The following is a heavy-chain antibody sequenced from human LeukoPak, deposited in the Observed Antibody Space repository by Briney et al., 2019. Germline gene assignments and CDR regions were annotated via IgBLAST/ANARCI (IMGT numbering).Heavy chain of an antibody. J-gene: IGHJ4*02. CDR1: GFTFSSYA. CDR2: IIGSGGST. Sequence: PGGSLRLSCAASGFTFSSYAMNWVRQAPGKGLAWVSSIIGSGGSTYYADSVKGRFTISRDNSKNTLYLQMNSLRAEDTAVYFCAKVVAHYYDSSGYYWRGFDYWGQGSLVTVSS. V-gene: IGHV3-23*01. CDR3: AKVVAHYYDSSGYYWRGFDY. D-gene: IGHD3-22*01.